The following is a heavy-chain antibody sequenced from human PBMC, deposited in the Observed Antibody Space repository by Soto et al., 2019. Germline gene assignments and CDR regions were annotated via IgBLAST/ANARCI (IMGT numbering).Heavy chain of an antibody. CDR1: GVRLSTDT. CDR3: ARGSILWFGELSDNWFDP. CDR2: ISGSGGSP. V-gene: IGHV3-23*01. Sequence: GGSLRVSCAASGVRLSTDTISGGRRGPGKGVEWVSAISGSGGSPSYADSVQGRFTISRDNPKKTLYLQMNSLRAEDTAVYYCARGSILWFGELSDNWFDPRGQGTLVTVSS. D-gene: IGHD3-10*01. J-gene: IGHJ5*02.